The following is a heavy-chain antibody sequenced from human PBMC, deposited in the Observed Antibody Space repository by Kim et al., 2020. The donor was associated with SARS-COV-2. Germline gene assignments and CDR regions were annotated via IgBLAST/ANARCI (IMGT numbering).Heavy chain of an antibody. D-gene: IGHD6-6*01. CDR2: IYYSGST. Sequence: SETLSLTCTVSGGSISSYYWSWIRQPPGKGLEWIGYIYYSGSTNYNPSLKSRVTISVDTSKNQFSLKLSSVTAADTAVYYCARHKRQTRYSSSYPHSVDYYYSCGMDVWGQGTTVTVSS. CDR3: ARHKRQTRYSSSYPHSVDYYYSCGMDV. CDR1: GGSISSYY. V-gene: IGHV4-59*08. J-gene: IGHJ6*02.